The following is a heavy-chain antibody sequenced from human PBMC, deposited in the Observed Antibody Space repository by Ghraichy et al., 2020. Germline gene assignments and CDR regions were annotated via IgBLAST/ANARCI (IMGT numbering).Heavy chain of an antibody. CDR2: IYNSGST. D-gene: IGHD3-16*01. J-gene: IGHJ6*02. CDR1: GASISSGGYY. V-gene: IGHV4-30-4*01. CDR3: SGGGLSCYNGMDV. Sequence: SETLSLTCTVSGASISSGGYYWTWIRQHPVKGLEWIGYIYNSGSTYYNPSLRSRLTISLDTSKNQFSLQLSSVTAADTAVYFCSGGGLSCYNGMDVWGQGTTVTGSS.